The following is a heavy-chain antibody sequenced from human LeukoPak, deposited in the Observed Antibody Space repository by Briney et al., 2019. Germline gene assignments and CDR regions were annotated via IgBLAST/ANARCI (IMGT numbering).Heavy chain of an antibody. J-gene: IGHJ6*03. CDR3: AKDRGTFLLGNYYFYMDV. CDR1: GDSIRSSDYY. V-gene: IGHV4-31*03. CDR2: ISYSGSP. D-gene: IGHD3-3*02. Sequence: PSETLSLTCTVSGDSIRSSDYYWSWIRQHPGTGLEWIGYISYSGSPYYNPSLKTRLTISLDTSKSQFSLRLSSVNAADTAVYYCAKDRGTFLLGNYYFYMDVWGKGTTVTVSS.